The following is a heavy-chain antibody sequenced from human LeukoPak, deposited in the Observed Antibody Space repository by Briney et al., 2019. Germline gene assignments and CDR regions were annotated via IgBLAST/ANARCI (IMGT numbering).Heavy chain of an antibody. V-gene: IGHV3-30*18. D-gene: IGHD6-13*01. CDR2: ISYDGSNK. Sequence: PGGSLRLSCAASGFTFSSYGMHWVRQAPGKGLEWVAVISYDGSNKYYADSVKGRFTISRDNSKNTLYLQMNSLRAEDTAVYYCAKDLFGYSRTANPFDYWGQGTLVTVSS. CDR3: AKDLFGYSRTANPFDY. CDR1: GFTFSSYG. J-gene: IGHJ4*02.